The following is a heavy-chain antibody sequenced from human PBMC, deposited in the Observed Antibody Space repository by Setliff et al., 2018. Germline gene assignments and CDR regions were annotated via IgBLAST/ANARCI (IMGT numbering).Heavy chain of an antibody. CDR2: VIPMSTTP. CDR3: ARDENCSGGTCHIYYHPGMDV. Sequence: VKVSCKVSGDTFRSYALTWVRQAPGQGLEWMGGVIPMSTTPRYAQKFQGRITITADESTRTVYMELTSLRSEDTAVYYCARDENCSGGTCHIYYHPGMDVWGQGTTVTVSS. J-gene: IGHJ6*02. D-gene: IGHD2-15*01. V-gene: IGHV1-69*13. CDR1: GDTFRSYA.